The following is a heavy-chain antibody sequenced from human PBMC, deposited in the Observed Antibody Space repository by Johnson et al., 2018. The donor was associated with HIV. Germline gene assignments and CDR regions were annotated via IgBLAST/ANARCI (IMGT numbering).Heavy chain of an antibody. CDR2: IKSKTDGGTT. CDR3: ARGPVMVRGVTDAFDI. Sequence: EQLVESGGGLVKPGGSLRLSCAASGFTFSNAWMSWVRQAPGKGLEWVGRIKSKTDGGTTDYAAPVKGRFTISRDNSKNTLYLQMNSLRAEDTAVYYCARGPVMVRGVTDAFDIWGQGTMVTVSS. CDR1: GFTFSNAW. D-gene: IGHD3-10*01. V-gene: IGHV3-15*01. J-gene: IGHJ3*02.